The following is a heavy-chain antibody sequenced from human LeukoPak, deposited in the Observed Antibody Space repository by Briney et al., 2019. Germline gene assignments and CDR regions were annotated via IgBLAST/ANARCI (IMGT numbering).Heavy chain of an antibody. CDR3: ARGGTWRGLQLNWYFDL. D-gene: IGHD1-1*01. V-gene: IGHV3-7*03. CDR2: IKQDGSDK. Sequence: GGSLRLSCAASGFTFSSYWMTWVRQAPGKGLEWVANIKQDGSDKYYVDSVKGRFTISRGNAKNSLYLQMNSLRAEDTAVYYCARGGTWRGLQLNWYFDLWGRGTLVTVSS. J-gene: IGHJ2*01. CDR1: GFTFSSYW.